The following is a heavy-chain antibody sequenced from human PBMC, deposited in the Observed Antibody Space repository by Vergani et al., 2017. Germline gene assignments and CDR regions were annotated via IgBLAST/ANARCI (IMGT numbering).Heavy chain of an antibody. V-gene: IGHV1-18*01. CDR1: GYTFTRTG. CDR3: AGHPLFNYYGSGSYGDNWFDP. J-gene: IGHJ5*02. Sequence: QIQMVQSGAEVKKPGASVKVSCKASGYTFTRTGISWVRQAPGQGLEWMAWISPDSGDTKYSQKFQGRVTLTTDILTDTAYMGMQSLTSADSAVYYCAGHPLFNYYGSGSYGDNWFDPWGQGTLVTVSS. CDR2: ISPDSGDT. D-gene: IGHD3-10*01.